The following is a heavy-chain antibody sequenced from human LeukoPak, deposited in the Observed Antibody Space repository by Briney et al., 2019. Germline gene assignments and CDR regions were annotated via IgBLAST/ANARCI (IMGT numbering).Heavy chain of an antibody. CDR2: MSSSGIS. J-gene: IGHJ6*03. D-gene: IGHD6-13*01. CDR3: ARGNGRYSSSWYYYYMDV. CDR1: NGSISSDTYF. V-gene: IGHV4-61*10. Sequence: PSETLSLTCTVSNGSISSDTYFWSWIRQPAGKGLEWIGRMSSSGISTYSPSLKSRVTISIDTSRNQFSLKLSSVTAADTAVYYCARGNGRYSSSWYYYYMDVWGKGTTVTVSS.